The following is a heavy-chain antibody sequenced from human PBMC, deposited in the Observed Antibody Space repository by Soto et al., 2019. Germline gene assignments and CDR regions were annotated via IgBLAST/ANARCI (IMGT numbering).Heavy chain of an antibody. J-gene: IGHJ3*01. D-gene: IGHD1-26*01. CDR3: ARGDRGAFDL. V-gene: IGHV3-74*03. CDR1: GFTFSYYW. CDR2: IHSDGSST. Sequence: EVQLVESGGGLVQPGESLRLSCVASGFTFSYYWMHWVRQAPGKGLVWVSRIHSDGSSTTYADSVKDRFTISRDNARNTGYRQMNSLRAEDTAVYYCARGDRGAFDLWGQGTVLTVSS.